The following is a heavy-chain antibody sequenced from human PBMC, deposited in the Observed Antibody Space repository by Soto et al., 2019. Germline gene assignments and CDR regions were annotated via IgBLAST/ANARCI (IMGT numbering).Heavy chain of an antibody. J-gene: IGHJ6*02. CDR1: GGSFSGYY. Sequence: QVQLQQWGAGLLKPSETLSLTCAVYGGSFSGYYWSWIRQPPGKGLEWIGEINHSGSTNYNPSLKSRVTISVDTSKNQFSLKLSSVTAADTAVYYCAILRGYYYYGMDVWGQGTTVTVSS. V-gene: IGHV4-34*01. CDR2: INHSGST. CDR3: AILRGYYYYGMDV. D-gene: IGHD2-15*01.